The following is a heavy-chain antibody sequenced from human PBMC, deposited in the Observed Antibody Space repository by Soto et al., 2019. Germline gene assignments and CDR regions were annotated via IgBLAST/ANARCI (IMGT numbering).Heavy chain of an antibody. CDR2: IIPIFGTA. CDR3: ARDQGSGWKYYYYYGMDV. V-gene: IGHV1-69*13. D-gene: IGHD6-19*01. Sequence: SVKVSCKASGGTFSSYAISWVRQAPGQGLEWMGGIIPIFGTANYAQKFQGRVTITADESTSTAYMELSSLRSEDTAVYYCARDQGSGWKYYYYYGMDVWGQGTTVTSP. J-gene: IGHJ6*02. CDR1: GGTFSSYA.